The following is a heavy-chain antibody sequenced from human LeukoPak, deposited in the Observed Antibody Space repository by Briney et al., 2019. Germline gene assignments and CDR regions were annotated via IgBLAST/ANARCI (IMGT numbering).Heavy chain of an antibody. J-gene: IGHJ4*02. D-gene: IGHD2-2*01. V-gene: IGHV4-59*12. CDR2: IYYSGRT. CDR3: ASLRSDIVVVPAASFN. CDR1: GGSISGYF. Sequence: PSETLSLTCTVSGGSISGYFWSWIRQPPGKGLEWIGYIYYSGRTKYNPSLKSRVTISVDTSKNQFSLKLSSVTAADTAVYYCASLRSDIVVVPAASFNWGQGTLVTVSS.